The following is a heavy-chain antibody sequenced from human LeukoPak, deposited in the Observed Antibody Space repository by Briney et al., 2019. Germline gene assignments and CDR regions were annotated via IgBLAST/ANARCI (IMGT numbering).Heavy chain of an antibody. J-gene: IGHJ5*02. CDR2: IGAYNGNT. D-gene: IGHD3-3*01. Sequence: ASVKVSCKASGYTFTNYGISWVRQAPGQGLEWMGWIGAYNGNTNYAQKLQGRVTMTTDTSTTTAYMELRSLRSDDTAVYYCARDGLRFLEWTTSWFDPWGQGTLVTVSS. V-gene: IGHV1-18*01. CDR1: GYTFTNYG. CDR3: ARDGLRFLEWTTSWFDP.